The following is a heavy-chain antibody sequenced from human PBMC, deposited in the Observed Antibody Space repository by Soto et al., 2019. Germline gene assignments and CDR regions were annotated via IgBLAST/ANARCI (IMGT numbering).Heavy chain of an antibody. CDR1: GGTFNNYP. D-gene: IGHD6-13*01. J-gene: IGHJ4*02. Sequence: QVQLVQSGAEVKKPGSSVKVSCKASGGTFNNYPVTWVRQAPGQGLEWMGGIIPKSGTVNYAQKFQGRVTITADEATSTAYMEMSSLRSEDTAVYYCANSYGTSWYGDYWGQGSLVTVSS. CDR2: IIPKSGTV. CDR3: ANSYGTSWYGDY. V-gene: IGHV1-69*01.